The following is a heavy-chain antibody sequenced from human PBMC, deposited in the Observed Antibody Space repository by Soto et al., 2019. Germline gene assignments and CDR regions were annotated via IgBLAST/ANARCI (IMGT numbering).Heavy chain of an antibody. V-gene: IGHV3-23*01. CDR3: AKDLLSGFGELLTYYYYGMDV. D-gene: IGHD3-10*01. CDR2: ISGSGGST. J-gene: IGHJ6*02. CDR1: GFTFSCYA. Sequence: PGGSLRLSCSASGFTFSCYATRWVRQAPGKGLEWVSAISGSGGSTYYADSVKGRFTISRDNSKNTLYLQMNSLRAEDTAVYYCAKDLLSGFGELLTYYYYGMDVWGQGTTVTVSS.